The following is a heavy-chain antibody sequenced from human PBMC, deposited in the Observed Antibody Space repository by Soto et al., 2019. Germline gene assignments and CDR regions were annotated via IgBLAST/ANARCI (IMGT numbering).Heavy chain of an antibody. Sequence: QVQLQESGPGLVKPSETLSLTCTVSGGSISSYYWSWIRQPPGKGLEWIGYIYYSGSTNYNPSLKSRVTLSVDTSKIQFSLQLSSVTAAYTAVYYCARRGRAYCGGDCYPSYWYFDLWGRGTLVTVSS. V-gene: IGHV4-59*08. CDR1: GGSISSYY. CDR2: IYYSGST. CDR3: ARRGRAYCGGDCYPSYWYFDL. D-gene: IGHD2-21*02. J-gene: IGHJ2*01.